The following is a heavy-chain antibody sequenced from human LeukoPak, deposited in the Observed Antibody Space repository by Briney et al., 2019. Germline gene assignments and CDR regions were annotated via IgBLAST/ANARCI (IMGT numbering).Heavy chain of an antibody. CDR1: GFTFSSYA. V-gene: IGHV3-23*01. D-gene: IGHD5-12*01. Sequence: GGSLRLSCAASGFTFSSYAMSWVRQAPGKGLEWVSAISGSGGSPYYADSVKGRFTISRDNSKNTLYLQMNSLRAEDTAVYYCAKICGYDYALFDYWGQGTLVTVSS. CDR3: AKICGYDYALFDY. J-gene: IGHJ4*02. CDR2: ISGSGGSP.